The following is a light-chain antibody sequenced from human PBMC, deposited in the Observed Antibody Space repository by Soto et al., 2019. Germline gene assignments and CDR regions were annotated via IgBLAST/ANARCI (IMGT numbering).Light chain of an antibody. CDR2: TNS. V-gene: IGLV1-44*01. CDR3: AAWDGSLNVYV. CDR1: SSSIGSNS. J-gene: IGLJ1*01. Sequence: QSVLTQPPSASGTPGQRVTISCSGSSSSIGSNSVNWYQQLPRTAPKVLIYTNSQRPSGVPDRFSGSKSGTSASLAFSGLQPEDEADYYCAAWDGSLNVYVFGTGTKLTVL.